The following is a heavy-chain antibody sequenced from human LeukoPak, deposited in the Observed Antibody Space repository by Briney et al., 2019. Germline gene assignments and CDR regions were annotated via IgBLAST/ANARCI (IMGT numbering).Heavy chain of an antibody. J-gene: IGHJ3*02. Sequence: ASVKVSCKASGYTFTSYGISWVRQAPGQGLEWMGWISAYNGNTNYAQRLQGRVTMTTDTSTSTAYMELRSLRSDDTAVYYCARESSDSIVGATHAFDIWGQGTMVTVSS. D-gene: IGHD1-26*01. CDR2: ISAYNGNT. CDR1: GYTFTSYG. CDR3: ARESSDSIVGATHAFDI. V-gene: IGHV1-18*01.